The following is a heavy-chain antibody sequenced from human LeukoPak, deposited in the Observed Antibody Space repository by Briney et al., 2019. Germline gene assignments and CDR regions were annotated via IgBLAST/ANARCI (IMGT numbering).Heavy chain of an antibody. CDR2: TNPSGGST. Sequence: ASVKVSCKASGYTFTSYYMHWVRQAPGQGLERMGITNPSGGSTSYAQKFQGRVTMTRDTSTSTVYMELSSLRSEDTAVYYCARDYYGSGSYYNFGWFDPWGQGTLVTVSS. CDR1: GYTFTSYY. J-gene: IGHJ5*02. V-gene: IGHV1-46*01. D-gene: IGHD3-10*01. CDR3: ARDYYGSGSYYNFGWFDP.